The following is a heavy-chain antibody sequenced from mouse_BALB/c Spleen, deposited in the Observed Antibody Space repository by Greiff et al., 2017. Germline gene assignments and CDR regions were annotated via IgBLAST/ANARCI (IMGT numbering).Heavy chain of an antibody. CDR2: ISSGSSTI. D-gene: IGHD2-3*01. J-gene: IGHJ4*01. Sequence: EVQRVESGGGLVQPGGSRKLSCAASGFTFSSFGMHWVRQAPEKGLEWVAYISSGSSTIYYADTVKGRFTISRDNPKNTLFLQMTSLRSEDTAMYYCAIDSMSKLYAMDYWGQGTSVTVSS. V-gene: IGHV5-17*02. CDR3: AIDSMSKLYAMDY. CDR1: GFTFSSFG.